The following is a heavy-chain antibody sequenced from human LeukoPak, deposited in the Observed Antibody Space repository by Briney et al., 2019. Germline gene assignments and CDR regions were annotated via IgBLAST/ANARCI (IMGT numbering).Heavy chain of an antibody. Sequence: PSETLSLTCTVSGDSISSGGYYWSWIRQHPGKGLEWIGYIYYSGSTYYNPSLRSRIIISVDTSKNQFSLNLSSVTAADTAVYYCARVALQYYYDSSGPDRKPAIFDYWGQGTLVTVSS. CDR3: ARVALQYYYDSSGPDRKPAIFDY. D-gene: IGHD3-22*01. CDR2: IYYSGST. J-gene: IGHJ4*02. CDR1: GDSISSGGYY. V-gene: IGHV4-31*03.